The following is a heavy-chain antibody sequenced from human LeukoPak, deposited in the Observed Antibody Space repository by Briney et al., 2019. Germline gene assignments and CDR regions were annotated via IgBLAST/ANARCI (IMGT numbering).Heavy chain of an antibody. CDR3: ARDACSGGSCYSFDY. Sequence: GASVKVSCKASGYTFTSYYMHWVRQAPGQGLEWMEIINPSGGSTSYAQKFQGRVTMTRDTSTSTVYMELSSLRSEDTAVYYCARDACSGGSCYSFDYWGQGTLVTVSS. CDR1: GYTFTSYY. D-gene: IGHD2-15*01. J-gene: IGHJ4*02. CDR2: INPSGGST. V-gene: IGHV1-46*01.